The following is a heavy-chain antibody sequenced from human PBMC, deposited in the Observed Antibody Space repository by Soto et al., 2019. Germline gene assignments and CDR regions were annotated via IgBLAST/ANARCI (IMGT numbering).Heavy chain of an antibody. CDR1: GFTFSSYA. D-gene: IGHD6-6*01. Sequence: PGGSLRLSCAASGFTFSSYAMSWVRQAPGKGLEWVSAISGSGGSTYYADSVKGRFTISRDNSKNTLYLQMNSLRAEDTAVYYCAKDMGSSSSYVNWFDPWGQGTLVTVSS. J-gene: IGHJ5*02. CDR2: ISGSGGST. CDR3: AKDMGSSSSYVNWFDP. V-gene: IGHV3-23*01.